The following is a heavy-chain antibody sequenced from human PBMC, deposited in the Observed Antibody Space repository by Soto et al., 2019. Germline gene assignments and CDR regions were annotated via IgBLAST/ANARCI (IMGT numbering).Heavy chain of an antibody. CDR2: IYYSGST. J-gene: IGHJ4*02. CDR1: GGSISSYY. D-gene: IGHD3-10*01. CDR3: ARDSYYYGSGSYGGFDY. V-gene: IGHV4-59*01. Sequence: PSQTLSLTCPVSGGSISSYYWSWIRPPPEKGLEWIGYIYYSGSTNYNPSLKSRVTVSVDTSKNQFPLKLSSVTAADTAVYYCARDSYYYGSGSYGGFDYWGQGTLVTVSS.